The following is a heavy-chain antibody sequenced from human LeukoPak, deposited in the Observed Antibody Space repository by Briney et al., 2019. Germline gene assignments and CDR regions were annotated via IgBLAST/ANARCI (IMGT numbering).Heavy chain of an antibody. V-gene: IGHV1-2*06. Sequence: GASVKVSCKASGYTFTGYYIHWLRQAPAQGLEWMGRIDPTSGGTNYAQKFQDTITMTRDKSIATAYMEVRRLNSDDTAVYYCARSGFTTGFYLDFWGQGTLVAVSS. CDR2: IDPTSGGT. J-gene: IGHJ4*02. CDR1: GYTFTGYY. D-gene: IGHD1-1*01. CDR3: ARSGFTTGFYLDF.